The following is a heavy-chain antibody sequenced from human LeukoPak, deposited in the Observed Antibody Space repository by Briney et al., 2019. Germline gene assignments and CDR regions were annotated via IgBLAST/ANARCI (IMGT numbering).Heavy chain of an antibody. J-gene: IGHJ2*01. CDR1: GFTFSSYA. Sequence: GGSLRLSCAASGFTFSSYAMSWVRQAPGKGLEWVSAISGSGGSTYYADSVKGRFTISRDNSKNTLYLQMNSLRAEDTAVYYCAKGRGIAARPPYWYFDLWGRGTLVTVSS. V-gene: IGHV3-23*01. CDR3: AKGRGIAARPPYWYFDL. CDR2: ISGSGGST. D-gene: IGHD6-6*01.